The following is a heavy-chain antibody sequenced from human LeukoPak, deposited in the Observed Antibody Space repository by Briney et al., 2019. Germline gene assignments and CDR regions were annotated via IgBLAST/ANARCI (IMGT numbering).Heavy chain of an antibody. J-gene: IGHJ4*02. V-gene: IGHV1-69*06. CDR1: GDTFNNYA. CDR3: ARGTNYYDSSGYSGY. CDR2: IITIFNTT. Sequence: ASVXXXCXXAGDTFNNYAITWVRQXPGQXXXXXXXIITIFNTTNYAQKFQGRVTITADKSTSTAYMELSSLRSEDTAVYYCARGTNYYDSSGYSGYWGQGTLVTVSS. D-gene: IGHD3-22*01.